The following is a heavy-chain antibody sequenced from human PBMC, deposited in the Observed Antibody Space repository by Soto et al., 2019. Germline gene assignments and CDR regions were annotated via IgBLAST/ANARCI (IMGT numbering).Heavy chain of an antibody. CDR1: GYTFTSYG. CDR3: ARGRYGDY. CDR2: ISAHNGNT. D-gene: IGHD1-1*01. Sequence: QVHLVQSGAEVKKPGASVKVSCKGSGYTFTSYGITWVRQAPGQGHVWMGWISAHNGNTDYAQRLQGRVTVTRDTSTSTAYRALRSLRSDDTAVYDCARGRYGDYWGQGALVTVSS. J-gene: IGHJ4*02. V-gene: IGHV1-18*01.